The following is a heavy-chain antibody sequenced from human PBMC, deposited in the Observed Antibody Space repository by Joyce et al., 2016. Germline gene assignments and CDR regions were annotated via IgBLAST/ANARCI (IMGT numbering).Heavy chain of an antibody. Sequence: QVHLVESGGGLVKPGGSLRLSCAAFGFTFSDQYMSWVRQAPGKGLEGVADSSNSGTDKRYADSVKGRFTISRDNAENSLFLQMNSLRAEDTAVYYCIYVEATGSWGQGTLVTVSS. CDR1: GFTFSDQY. CDR3: IYVEATGS. CDR2: SSNSGTDK. J-gene: IGHJ5*02. D-gene: IGHD6-13*01. V-gene: IGHV3-11*06.